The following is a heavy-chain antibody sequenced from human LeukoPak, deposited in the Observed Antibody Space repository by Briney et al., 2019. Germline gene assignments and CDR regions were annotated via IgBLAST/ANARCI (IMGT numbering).Heavy chain of an antibody. J-gene: IGHJ3*02. Sequence: SGPTLVNPTQTLTLTCTFSGFSLSTSGVGVSWIRQPPGKALEWLAHIFSNDEKSYSTSLKSRLTISKDTSKSQVVLTMTNMDPVDTATYYCARMRGYCSSTSCDRDAFDIWGQGTMVTVSS. D-gene: IGHD2-2*01. CDR1: GFSLSTSGVG. CDR2: IFSNDEK. CDR3: ARMRGYCSSTSCDRDAFDI. V-gene: IGHV2-26*01.